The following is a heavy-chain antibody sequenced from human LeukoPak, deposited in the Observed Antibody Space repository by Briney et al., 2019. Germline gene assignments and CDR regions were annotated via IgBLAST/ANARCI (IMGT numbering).Heavy chain of an antibody. V-gene: IGHV4-30-4*01. J-gene: IGHJ4*02. CDR1: GGSISSGDYY. CDR2: IYYSGST. Sequence: SQTLSLTCTVSGGSISSGDYYWSWIRQPPGKGLEWIGYIYYSGSTYYNPSLKSRVTISVDTSKNQFSLKLSSVTAADTAVYYCARGLYDFWSGYTLVYWGQGTLVTVSS. CDR3: ARGLYDFWSGYTLVY. D-gene: IGHD3-3*01.